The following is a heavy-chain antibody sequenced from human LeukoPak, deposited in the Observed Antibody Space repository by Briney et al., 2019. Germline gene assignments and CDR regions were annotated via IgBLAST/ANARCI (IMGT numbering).Heavy chain of an antibody. Sequence: PGGSLRLSCAASGFTFSHYSIDWVRQAPGKGLEWVANMKEDGGEINYVDSVKGRFTISRDNAKNSLFLQMNSLRVEDTAVYYCARDRGYSTFDYWGQGTLVTVSS. CDR2: MKEDGGEI. D-gene: IGHD4-23*01. CDR3: ARDRGYSTFDY. J-gene: IGHJ4*02. CDR1: GFTFSHYS. V-gene: IGHV3-7*01.